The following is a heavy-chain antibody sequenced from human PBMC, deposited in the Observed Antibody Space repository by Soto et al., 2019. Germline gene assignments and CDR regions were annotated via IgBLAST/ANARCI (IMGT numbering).Heavy chain of an antibody. Sequence: QVQLVQSGAEVKKPGSSVKVSCKASGGTFSSYAISWVRQAPGQGLEWMGGIITIFGTANYAQKFQGRVTITADESTSTAYMELSSLRSEDTAVDYCARDVDTAMVTGYYYYGMDVWGQGTTVTVSS. CDR3: ARDVDTAMVTGYYYYGMDV. D-gene: IGHD5-18*01. CDR1: GGTFSSYA. V-gene: IGHV1-69*01. J-gene: IGHJ6*02. CDR2: IITIFGTA.